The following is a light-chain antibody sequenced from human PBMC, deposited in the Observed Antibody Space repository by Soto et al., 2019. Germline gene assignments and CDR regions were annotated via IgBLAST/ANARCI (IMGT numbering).Light chain of an antibody. V-gene: IGLV7-46*01. CDR2: DTN. Sequence: QAVVTQEPSLTVSPGGTVTLTCGSSTGTVTSTHYPFWFQQKPGQAPTIVIYDTNNKNSWTPARFSGSLRGGKAALTLSGAQPEDEAEYYCLLSYKTFRVFGGGTKLTVL. CDR3: LLSYKTFRV. J-gene: IGLJ3*02. CDR1: TGTVTSTHY.